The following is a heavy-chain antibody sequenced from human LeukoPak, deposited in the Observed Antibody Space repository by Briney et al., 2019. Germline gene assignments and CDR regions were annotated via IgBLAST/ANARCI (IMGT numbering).Heavy chain of an antibody. V-gene: IGHV6-1*01. J-gene: IGHJ5*02. D-gene: IGHD1-26*01. CDR2: TYYRSKWFN. Sequence: SQTLSLTCAISGDSVSSNSAAWNWIRQSPSRGLEWLGRTYYRSKWFNNYAVSVKGRITINPDTSKNQFSLQLNSVTPEDTGVYYCAREGEVGTTFNCFDPWGQGTLVTVSS. CDR1: GDSVSSNSAA. CDR3: AREGEVGTTFNCFDP.